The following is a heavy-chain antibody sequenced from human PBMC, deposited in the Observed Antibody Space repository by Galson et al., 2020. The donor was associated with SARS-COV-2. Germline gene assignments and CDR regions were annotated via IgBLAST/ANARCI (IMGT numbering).Heavy chain of an antibody. V-gene: IGHV6-1*01. CDR2: TYYRSKWYN. D-gene: IGHD6-19*01. CDR3: ARQPIPNIAVAGIFDY. J-gene: IGHJ4*02. CDR1: GDSVSSNSAA. Sequence: SQTLSLTCAISGDSVSSNSAAWNWIRQSPSRGLEWLGRTYYRSKWYNDYAVSVKSRITINPDTSKNQFSLQLNSVTPEDTAVYYCARQPIPNIAVAGIFDYWGQGTLVTISS.